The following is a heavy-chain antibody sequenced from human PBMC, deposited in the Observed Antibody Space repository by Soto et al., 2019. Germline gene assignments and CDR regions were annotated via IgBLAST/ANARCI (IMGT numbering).Heavy chain of an antibody. D-gene: IGHD3-10*01. CDR2: INPSGGST. CDR1: GYTFFTYD. V-gene: IGHV1-46*01. Sequence: ASVKVSCKASGYTFFTYDISWVRQAPGQGLEWMGIINPSGGSTSYAQKFQGRVTMTRDTSTSTVYMELSSLRSEDTAVYYCARVYMVRGVSLPYYYYGMDVWGQGTTVTVSS. J-gene: IGHJ6*02. CDR3: ARVYMVRGVSLPYYYYGMDV.